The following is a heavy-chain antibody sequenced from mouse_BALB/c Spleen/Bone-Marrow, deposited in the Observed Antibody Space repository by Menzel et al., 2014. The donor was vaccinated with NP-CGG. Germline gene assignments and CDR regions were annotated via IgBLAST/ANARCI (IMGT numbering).Heavy chain of an antibody. D-gene: IGHD1-1*01. CDR1: GFNIKDTY. J-gene: IGHJ3*01. V-gene: IGHV14-3*02. Sequence: DVQLQESGAELVKPGASVKLSCTASGFNIKDTYMHWVKQRPEQGLEWLGRIDPANGNTKYDPKFQGKATITADTSSNTAYLQLSSLTSEDTAVYYCAKYYYGNSLFAYWGQGTLVTVSA. CDR3: AKYYYGNSLFAY. CDR2: IDPANGNT.